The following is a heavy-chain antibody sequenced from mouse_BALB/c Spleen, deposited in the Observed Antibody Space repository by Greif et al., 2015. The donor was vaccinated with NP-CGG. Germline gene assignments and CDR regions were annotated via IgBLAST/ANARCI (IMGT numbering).Heavy chain of an antibody. CDR1: GYTFTSYY. Sequence: QVQLKHSGAELVKPGASGKLSCKASGYTFTSYYMYWVKQRPGQGLEWIGEINPSNGGTNFNEKFKSKATLTVDKSSSPAFLQLSSLTSEDSSVYYFSTCDYLGQGTTLTISS. V-gene: IGHV1S81*02. J-gene: IGHJ2*01. CDR3: STCDY. CDR2: INPSNGGT.